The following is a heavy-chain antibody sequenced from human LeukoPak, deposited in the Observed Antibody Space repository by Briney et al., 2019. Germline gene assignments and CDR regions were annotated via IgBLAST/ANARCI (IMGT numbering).Heavy chain of an antibody. J-gene: IGHJ4*02. V-gene: IGHV1-2*02. D-gene: IGHD3-22*01. Sequence: ASVNVSCMASGYTFTGYYMHWVRQAPGQGLEWMGWINPNSGGTNYAQTFQGRVTMTRDTSISTAYMELSRLRSDDTAVYYCARDKVPGSGYYYHLDYWGQGTLVTVSS. CDR1: GYTFTGYY. CDR3: ARDKVPGSGYYYHLDY. CDR2: INPNSGGT.